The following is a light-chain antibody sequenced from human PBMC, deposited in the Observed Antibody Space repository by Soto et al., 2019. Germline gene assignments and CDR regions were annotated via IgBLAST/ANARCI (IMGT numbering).Light chain of an antibody. CDR3: ISYTSSSTLV. Sequence: QSVLTQPASVSGSPGQSITISCTGTNSDGGGYNYVSWYQQHPGKAPKLMIYWVSNRPSGVSNRFSGSKSGNTASLTISGPRAEDEADYYCISYTSSSTLVFGTGTKVTVL. V-gene: IGLV2-14*01. J-gene: IGLJ1*01. CDR2: WVS. CDR1: NSDGGGYNY.